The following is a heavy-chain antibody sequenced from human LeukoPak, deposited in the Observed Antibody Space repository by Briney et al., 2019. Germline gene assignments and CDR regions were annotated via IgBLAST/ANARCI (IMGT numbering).Heavy chain of an antibody. CDR3: ARDGYDSGYLNYYGMDV. J-gene: IGHJ6*02. Sequence: PGASVKVSCKASGYTFTSYGISWVRQAPGQGLEWMGWISAYNGNTNYAQKLQGRVTMTTDTSTSTAYMELRSLRSDDTAVYYCARDGYDSGYLNYYGMDVWGQGTTVTVSS. CDR1: GYTFTSYG. CDR2: ISAYNGNT. V-gene: IGHV1-18*01. D-gene: IGHD5-12*01.